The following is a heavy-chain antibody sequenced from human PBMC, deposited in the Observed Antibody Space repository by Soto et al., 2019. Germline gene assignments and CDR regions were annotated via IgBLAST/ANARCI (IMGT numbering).Heavy chain of an antibody. D-gene: IGHD3-22*01. Sequence: EVQLVESGGGLVQPGGSLKLSCAASGFTFSGSAMHWVRQASGKGLEWVGRIRSKANSYATAYAASVKGRFTISRDDSKNTAYLQMNSLKTEDTAVYYCTSGPLNYDSKPGDYWGQGTLVTVSS. CDR1: GFTFSGSA. J-gene: IGHJ4*02. CDR2: IRSKANSYAT. CDR3: TSGPLNYDSKPGDY. V-gene: IGHV3-73*02.